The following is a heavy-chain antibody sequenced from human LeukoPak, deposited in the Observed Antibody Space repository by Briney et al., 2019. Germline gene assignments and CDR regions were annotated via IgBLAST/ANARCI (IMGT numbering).Heavy chain of an antibody. Sequence: ASVKVSCKASGYTFTNYAMNWVRQVPGQGLEWMGWIHPSTGNPTYAQGFTGRFVFSLDTSVSTTYLQIRGLKAEDTAVYYCARAFQSLGGLSLPDLWGQGTLVTVSS. CDR1: GYTFTNYA. CDR2: IHPSTGNP. D-gene: IGHD3-16*02. CDR3: ARAFQSLGGLSLPDL. J-gene: IGHJ5*02. V-gene: IGHV7-4-1*02.